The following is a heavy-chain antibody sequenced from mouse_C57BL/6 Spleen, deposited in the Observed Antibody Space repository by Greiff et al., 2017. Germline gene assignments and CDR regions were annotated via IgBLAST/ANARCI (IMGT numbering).Heavy chain of an antibody. J-gene: IGHJ4*01. V-gene: IGHV5-16*01. CDR3: ARGGYGNYGAMDY. CDR1: GFTFSDYY. D-gene: IGHD2-10*02. CDR2: INYDGSST. Sequence: EVQLQESEGGLVQPGSSMKLSCTASGFTFSDYYMAWVRQVPEKGLEWVANINYDGSSTYYLDSLKSRFIISRDSAKNILYLQMSSLKSEDTATYYCARGGYGNYGAMDYWGQGTSVTVSS.